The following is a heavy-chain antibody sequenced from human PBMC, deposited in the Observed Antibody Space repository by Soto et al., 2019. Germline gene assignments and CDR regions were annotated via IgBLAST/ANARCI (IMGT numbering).Heavy chain of an antibody. V-gene: IGHV4-31*03. Sequence: QVQLQESGPGLLKPSQTLSLTCTVSGGSIENGGYYWIWIRQHPEKGLEWLGSIHYTGSAFYNPSVKSRVAMSVDTSKNRFSLTLTSVTVADTATYCCARGGDYATTWGQGSLVVVSS. CDR1: GGSIENGGYY. J-gene: IGHJ5*02. CDR3: ARGGDYATT. D-gene: IGHD4-17*01. CDR2: IHYTGSA.